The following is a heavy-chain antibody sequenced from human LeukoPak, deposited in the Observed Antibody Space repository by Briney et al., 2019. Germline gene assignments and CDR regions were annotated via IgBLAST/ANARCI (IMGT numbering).Heavy chain of an antibody. CDR3: ARGGIAAAGTPDY. CDR2: IIPILGIA. Sequence: ASVKVSCKASGGTFSSYAISWVRQAPGQGLEWMGRIIPILGIANYAQKFQGRVTITADKSTSTAYMELSSLRSEDTAVCYCARGGIAAAGTPDYWGQGTLVTVSS. V-gene: IGHV1-69*04. J-gene: IGHJ4*02. D-gene: IGHD6-13*01. CDR1: GGTFSSYA.